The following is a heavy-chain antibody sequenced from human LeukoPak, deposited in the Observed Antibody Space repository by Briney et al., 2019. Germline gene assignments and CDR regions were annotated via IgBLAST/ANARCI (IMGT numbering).Heavy chain of an antibody. V-gene: IGHV1-2*02. CDR2: INPNSGGT. CDR3: ASRRYSYGYFGMDV. Sequence: ASVKVSCKASGYTFTGYYMHWVRQAPGQGLEWMGWINPNSGGTNYAQKFQGRVTMTRDTSISTAYMELSSLRSEDTAVYYCASRRYSYGYFGMDVWGQGTTVTVSS. D-gene: IGHD5-18*01. CDR1: GYTFTGYY. J-gene: IGHJ6*02.